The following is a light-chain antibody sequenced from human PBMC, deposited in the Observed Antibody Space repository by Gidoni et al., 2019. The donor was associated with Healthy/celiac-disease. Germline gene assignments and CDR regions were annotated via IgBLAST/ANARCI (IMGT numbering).Light chain of an antibody. CDR1: QSVRSSY. V-gene: IGKV3-20*01. Sequence: DIVLTQSPGTLSLSPGERATLSCRAGQSVRSSYLAGYQQKPGQAPRLLIYGASSRATGIPDRLSGSGSGRDFTLTISRLEPEDCAVYCWQPYGSSPRTFGGGTKVEIK. J-gene: IGKJ4*02. CDR2: GAS. CDR3: QPYGSSPRT.